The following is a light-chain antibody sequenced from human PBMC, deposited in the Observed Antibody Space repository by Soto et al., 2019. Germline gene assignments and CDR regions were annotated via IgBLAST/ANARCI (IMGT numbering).Light chain of an antibody. CDR2: DAA. J-gene: IGKJ1*01. V-gene: IGKV3-11*01. CDR3: QHRSSCPRS. Sequence: DIVLTQSPATLSLSPGDRATLSCRASQSVGTSLAWYKQQPGQAPRLLIHDAAYRASGIPERFRGSGSGTAFSLSISSLEPDYFAVYYCQHRSSCPRSFGRGTKVEV. CDR1: QSVGTS.